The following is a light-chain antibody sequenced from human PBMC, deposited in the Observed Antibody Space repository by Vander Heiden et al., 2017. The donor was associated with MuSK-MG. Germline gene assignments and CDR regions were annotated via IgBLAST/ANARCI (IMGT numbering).Light chain of an antibody. CDR3: QAWDSSTVV. CDR2: KES. CDR1: KLGDKY. V-gene: IGLV3-1*01. J-gene: IGLJ2*01. Sequence: SYELTQPPSVSVSPGQTASITCSGDKLGDKYACWYQQKPGQSPVLVIYKESKRTAGIPERFSGSNSGNTATLTISGTQAMDEDDYYCQAWDSSTVVFGGGTKLTVL.